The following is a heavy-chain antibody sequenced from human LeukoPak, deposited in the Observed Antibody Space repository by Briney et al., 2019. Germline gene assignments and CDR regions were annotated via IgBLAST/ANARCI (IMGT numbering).Heavy chain of an antibody. V-gene: IGHV1-18*01. D-gene: IGHD5-18*01. CDR1: GYTFTSYG. J-gene: IGHJ4*02. Sequence: ASVKVSCKASGYTFTSYGISWVRQAPGQGLEWMGWISAYNGNTNYAQKHQGRVTMTTDTSTSTAYMELRSLRSDDTAVYYCASFGGGYSYGYAHFDYWGQGTLVTVSS. CDR2: ISAYNGNT. CDR3: ASFGGGYSYGYAHFDY.